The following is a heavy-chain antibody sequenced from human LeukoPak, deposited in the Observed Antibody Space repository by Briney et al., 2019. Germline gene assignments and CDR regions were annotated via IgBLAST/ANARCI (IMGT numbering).Heavy chain of an antibody. V-gene: IGHV1-18*01. D-gene: IGHD3-10*01. Sequence: ASVKVSCKASGYTFTSYGISWVRQAPGQGLEWMGWISAYNGNTNYAQKLQGRVTMTTDTSTSTAYMELRSLRSDDTAVYYCAREESYYGSGSYYNWFDPWGQGTLVTVSS. CDR2: ISAYNGNT. J-gene: IGHJ5*02. CDR1: GYTFTSYG. CDR3: AREESYYGSGSYYNWFDP.